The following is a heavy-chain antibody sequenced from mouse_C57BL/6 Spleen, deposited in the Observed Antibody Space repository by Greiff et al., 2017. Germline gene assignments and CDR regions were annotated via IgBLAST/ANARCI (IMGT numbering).Heavy chain of an antibody. CDR3: ARGPWFAY. Sequence: EVQLQESGGGLVKPGGSLKLSCAASGFTFSSYAMSWVRQTPEKRLEWVATISDGGSYTYYPDNVKGRFTISRDNAKNNLYLQMSHLKSEDTAMYYCARGPWFAYWGQGTLVTVS. V-gene: IGHV5-4*01. CDR1: GFTFSSYA. J-gene: IGHJ3*01. CDR2: ISDGGSYT.